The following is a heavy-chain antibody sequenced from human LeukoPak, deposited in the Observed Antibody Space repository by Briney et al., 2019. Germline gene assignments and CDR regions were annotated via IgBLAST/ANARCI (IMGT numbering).Heavy chain of an antibody. D-gene: IGHD1-26*01. CDR3: ARDGAGGASGTFDY. Sequence: PGASLRLSCAASGFTFSHYAMSWVRQAPGKGLEWVATASGRGANTYYADSVKGQFTITRDNSKNTRYLQMNSLRVEDTALYYCARDGAGGASGTFDYWGQGTLVTVSS. J-gene: IGHJ4*02. CDR1: GFTFSHYA. V-gene: IGHV3-23*01. CDR2: ASGRGANT.